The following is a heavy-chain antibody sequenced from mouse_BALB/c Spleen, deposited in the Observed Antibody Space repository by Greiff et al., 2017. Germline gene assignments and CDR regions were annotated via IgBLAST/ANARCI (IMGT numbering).Heavy chain of an antibody. V-gene: IGHV2-9*02. D-gene: IGHD2-2*01. CDR3: ARAGYGYDGWFAY. J-gene: IGHJ3*01. CDR2: IWAGGST. CDR1: GFSLTSYG. Sequence: VKLMESGPGLVAPSQSLSITCTVSGFSLTSYGVHWVRQPPGKGLEWLGVIWAGGSTNYNSALMSRLSISKDNSKSQVFLKMNSLQTDDTAMYYCARAGYGYDGWFAYWGQGTLVTVSA.